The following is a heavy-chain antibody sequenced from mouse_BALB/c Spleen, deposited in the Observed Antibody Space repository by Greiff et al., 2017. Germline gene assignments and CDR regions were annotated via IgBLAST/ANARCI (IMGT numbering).Heavy chain of an antibody. J-gene: IGHJ4*01. Sequence: VQLQQSGAELVRPGALVKLSCKASGFNIKDYYMHWVKQRPEQGLEWIGWIDPENGNTIYDPKFQGKASITADTSSNTAYLQLSSLTSEDTAVYYCAGNWGDGVYYYAMDYWGQGTSVTVSS. V-gene: IGHV14-1*02. D-gene: IGHD4-1*01. CDR3: AGNWGDGVYYYAMDY. CDR2: IDPENGNT. CDR1: GFNIKDYY.